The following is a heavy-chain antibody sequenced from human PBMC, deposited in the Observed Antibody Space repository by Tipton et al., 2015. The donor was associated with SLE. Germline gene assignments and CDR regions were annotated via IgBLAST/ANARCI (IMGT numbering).Heavy chain of an antibody. J-gene: IGHJ4*02. Sequence: SLRLSCAASGFTFSAYWMTWVRQAPGKGLEWVANIKQDGSEKYYVDSVKGRFTISRDNAKNSLYLQMSSLTTEDTAFYYCAKEHNTGWPNFDYWGQGTLVTVSA. CDR3: AKEHNTGWPNFDY. V-gene: IGHV3-7*03. CDR1: GFTFSAYW. D-gene: IGHD6-19*01. CDR2: IKQDGSEK.